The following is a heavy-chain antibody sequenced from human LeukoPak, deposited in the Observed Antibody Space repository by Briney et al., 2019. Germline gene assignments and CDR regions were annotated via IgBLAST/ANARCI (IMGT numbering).Heavy chain of an antibody. CDR2: ILHSGST. Sequence: SETLSLTCAVSGGSISSVGSYWSWFGQPPGKGVEWIGYILHSGSTYYNPSLESRVTISVDRSKNQFSLNLTSVTAADTAVYYCARGGSYGAAFNIWGQGTLVTVSS. D-gene: IGHD1-26*01. CDR3: ARGGSYGAAFNI. J-gene: IGHJ3*02. CDR1: GGSISSVGSY. V-gene: IGHV4-30-2*01.